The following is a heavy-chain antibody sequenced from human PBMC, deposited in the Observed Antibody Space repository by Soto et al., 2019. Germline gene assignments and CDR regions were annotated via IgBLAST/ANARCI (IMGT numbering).Heavy chain of an antibody. Sequence: PGELMKNSCKGSGYSITTHWIGWVRQMPGKGLEWMGIIYPGDSDTRYSPSFQGQVTFSADKSISTAYLQWSSLKASDTAMYYCARLGVSDDPGGFDIWGQGTMVTVSS. CDR2: IYPGDSDT. CDR3: ARLGVSDDPGGFDI. D-gene: IGHD3-16*01. CDR1: GYSITTHW. V-gene: IGHV5-51*01. J-gene: IGHJ3*02.